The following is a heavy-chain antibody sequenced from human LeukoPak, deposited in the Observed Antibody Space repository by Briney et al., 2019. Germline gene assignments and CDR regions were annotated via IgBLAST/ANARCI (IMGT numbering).Heavy chain of an antibody. D-gene: IGHD3-10*01. Sequence: SVKVSCKASGGTFSSYAISWVRQAPGQGLEWMGGIIPIFGTANYAQKFQGRVTITADKSTSTAYMELSSLRSEGTAVYYCARHYGSGSYYYYYYGMDVWGKGTTVTVSS. CDR1: GGTFSSYA. J-gene: IGHJ6*04. CDR3: ARHYGSGSYYYYYYGMDV. CDR2: IIPIFGTA. V-gene: IGHV1-69*06.